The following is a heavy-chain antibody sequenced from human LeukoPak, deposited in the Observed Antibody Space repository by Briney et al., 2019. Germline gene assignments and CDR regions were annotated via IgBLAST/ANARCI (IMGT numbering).Heavy chain of an antibody. CDR1: GHTFTAYY. CDR2: INPKSGGT. J-gene: IGHJ4*02. D-gene: IGHD3-16*02. Sequence: GASVKVSCKASGHTFTAYYIRWVRQAPGQGLEWMGWINPKSGGTNYAQRFQGRVTMTSDTSISTAYMELSRLTSDDTAVYYCASLGLGDTHYVWGSYRFSDYWGQGTQVTVSS. V-gene: IGHV1-2*02. CDR3: ASLGLGDTHYVWGSYRFSDY.